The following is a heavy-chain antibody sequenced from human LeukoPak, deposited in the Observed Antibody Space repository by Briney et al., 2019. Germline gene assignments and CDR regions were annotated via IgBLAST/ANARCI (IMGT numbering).Heavy chain of an antibody. J-gene: IGHJ4*02. CDR1: GFTFSSYA. CDR2: ISYDGSNK. V-gene: IGHV3-30*04. CDR3: TRDQTPYY. Sequence: GGSLRLSCAAPGFTFSSYAMHWVRQAPGKGLEWVAVISYDGSNKYYADSVKGRFTISRDNSKNTLYLQMNSLKTEDTAVYYCTRDQTPYYWGQGTLVTVSS.